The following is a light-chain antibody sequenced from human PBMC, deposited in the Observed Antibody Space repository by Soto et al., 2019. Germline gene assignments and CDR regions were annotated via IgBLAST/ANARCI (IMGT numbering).Light chain of an antibody. CDR3: QPRSNWRT. CDR2: DAS. CDR1: QSVSSY. J-gene: IGKJ4*01. V-gene: IGKV3-11*01. Sequence: EIVLTQSPATLSLSPGERATLSCRASQSVSSYLAWYQQKPGQAPSLLIYDASNRATGIPARFSGSGSGTDFTLTISSLEPEDFAVYYCQPRSNWRTFGGGTKVEIK.